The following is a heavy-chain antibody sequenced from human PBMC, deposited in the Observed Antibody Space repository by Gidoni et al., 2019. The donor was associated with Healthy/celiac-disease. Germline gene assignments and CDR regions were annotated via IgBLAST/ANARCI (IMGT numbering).Heavy chain of an antibody. CDR2: IYYSGST. D-gene: IGHD2-15*01. Sequence: QVQLQESGPGLVKPSETLSLTCTVSGGSISSYYWSWIRQPPGKGLEWIGYIYYSGSTNYNPSLKSRVTISVDTSKNQFSLKLSSVTAADTAVYYCARSLGYCSGGSCSNYYYYYGMDVWGQGTTVTVSS. CDR1: GGSISSYY. J-gene: IGHJ6*02. V-gene: IGHV4-59*01. CDR3: ARSLGYCSGGSCSNYYYYYGMDV.